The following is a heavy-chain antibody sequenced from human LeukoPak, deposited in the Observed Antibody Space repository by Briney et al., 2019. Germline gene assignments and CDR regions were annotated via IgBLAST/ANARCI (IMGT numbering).Heavy chain of an antibody. V-gene: IGHV3-74*01. CDR2: INGDASST. Sequence: GGSLRLSCAGSGFTFNTYWMHWVRQAPGKGLVWVSRINGDASSTNYADSVKGRFTISRDNAKNTLYLQMDNLRAEDTAVYYCARELYDRGEFDYWGQGTLVPVSS. D-gene: IGHD3-22*01. CDR3: ARELYDRGEFDY. CDR1: GFTFNTYW. J-gene: IGHJ4*02.